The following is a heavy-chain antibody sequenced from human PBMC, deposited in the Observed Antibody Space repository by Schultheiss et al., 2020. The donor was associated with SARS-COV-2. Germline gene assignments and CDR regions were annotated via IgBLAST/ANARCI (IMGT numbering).Heavy chain of an antibody. CDR3: TTVRHSSSYPHTLDY. CDR2: ISGSGGST. Sequence: GGSLRLSCAASGFTFSSYAMSWVRQAPGKGLEWVSAISGSGGSTYHADPVKGRFTISRDNSKNTLYLQMNSLGAEDNAVYYCTTVRHSSSYPHTLDYWGQGTLVTVSS. V-gene: IGHV3-23*01. J-gene: IGHJ4*02. D-gene: IGHD6-13*01. CDR1: GFTFSSYA.